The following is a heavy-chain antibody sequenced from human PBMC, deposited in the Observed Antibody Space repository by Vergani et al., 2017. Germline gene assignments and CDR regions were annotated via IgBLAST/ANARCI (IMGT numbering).Heavy chain of an antibody. CDR3: AREVVVVPAAIKYYYYYMDV. D-gene: IGHD2-2*01. Sequence: QVQLQQSGPGLVKPSQTLSLTCAISGDSVSSISAAWNWIRQSPSRGLEWLGRTYYRSKWYNDYAVSVKSRITINPDTSKNQFSLQLNSVTPEDTAVYYCAREVVVVPAAIKYYYYYMDVWGKGTTVTVSS. J-gene: IGHJ6*03. CDR1: GDSVSSISAA. CDR2: TYYRSKWYN. V-gene: IGHV6-1*01.